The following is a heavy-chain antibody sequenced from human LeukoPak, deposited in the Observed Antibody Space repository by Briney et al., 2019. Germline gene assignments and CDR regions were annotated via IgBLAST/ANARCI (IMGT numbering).Heavy chain of an antibody. J-gene: IGHJ4*02. V-gene: IGHV3-30*02. CDR2: IRYDGSNK. CDR3: AKPHFDD. CDR1: GFSFSSYG. Sequence: PGGSLRLSCAASGFSFSSYGMHWVRQAPGKGLEWVAFIRYDGSNKYYADSVKGRFTISRDNSKNTLYLQMDSLRAGDTAVYYCAKPHFDDWGQGTLVTVSS.